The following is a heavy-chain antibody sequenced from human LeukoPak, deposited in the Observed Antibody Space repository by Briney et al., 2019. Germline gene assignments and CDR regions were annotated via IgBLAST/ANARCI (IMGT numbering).Heavy chain of an antibody. CDR3: ARDESITRDPPFDY. CDR1: GGSISGYY. D-gene: IGHD2-21*01. V-gene: IGHV4-4*07. J-gene: IGHJ4*02. CDR2: MTTSGSS. Sequence: SETLSLTCTVSGGSISGYYWSWIRQPAGKGLEWIGRMTTSGSSHYNPSLRSRVTISLDTSANKFSLKLGSVTAADTAVYYCARDESITRDPPFDYWGQGTLVTVSS.